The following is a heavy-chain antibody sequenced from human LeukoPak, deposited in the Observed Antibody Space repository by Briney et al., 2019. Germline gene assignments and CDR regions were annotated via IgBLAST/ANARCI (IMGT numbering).Heavy chain of an antibody. Sequence: ASVKVSCXASGYTLTSYGISWVRQAPGQGLEWMGWISAYHGNTNYAPKVQGRVTMTTDTSTSTAYMELRSLRSDDTAIYYCARSYCSGASCYGGDWFDPWGQGTLVTVSS. CDR3: ARSYCSGASCYGGDWFDP. J-gene: IGHJ5*02. CDR1: GYTLTSYG. V-gene: IGHV1-18*01. CDR2: ISAYHGNT. D-gene: IGHD2-15*01.